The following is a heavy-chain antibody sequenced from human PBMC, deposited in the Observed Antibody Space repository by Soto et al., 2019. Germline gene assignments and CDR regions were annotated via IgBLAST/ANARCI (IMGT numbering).Heavy chain of an antibody. D-gene: IGHD6-13*01. CDR3: ARRSSSSWSYYYYYVLDV. V-gene: IGHV5-10-1*01. Sequence: GESLKISCQGSGYSFTSYWISWVRQMPGKGLEWMGRIDPSDSYTNYSPSFQGHVTISADKSISTAYLQWSSLKASDTAMYYCARRSSSSWSYYYYYVLDVRGQGSSVLVSS. CDR1: GYSFTSYW. CDR2: IDPSDSYT. J-gene: IGHJ6*02.